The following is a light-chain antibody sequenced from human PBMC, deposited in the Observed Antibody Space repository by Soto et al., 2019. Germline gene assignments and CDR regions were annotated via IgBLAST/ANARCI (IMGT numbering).Light chain of an antibody. V-gene: IGLV2-14*01. J-gene: IGLJ1*01. Sequence: QSALTQPASVSGSPGQSITISCTGISSDVGASNYVSWYQQLPGTAPKLIIYGVTIRPSGVSNRFSGSKSGNTASLTISGLQAEDEADYYCSSYTTTSTLIVFGPGTKVTVL. CDR2: GVT. CDR1: SSDVGASNY. CDR3: SSYTTTSTLIV.